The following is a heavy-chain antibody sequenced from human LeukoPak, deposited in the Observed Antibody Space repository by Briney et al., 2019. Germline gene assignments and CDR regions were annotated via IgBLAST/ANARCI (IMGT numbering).Heavy chain of an antibody. D-gene: IGHD2-15*01. V-gene: IGHV3-23*01. CDR1: GFTFSSYA. J-gene: IGHJ4*02. CDR3: ANTPARWLLLEAFDD. CDR2: ISGSGGST. Sequence: GGSLRLSCAASGFTFSSYAMSWVRQTPAKGLEDVSAISGSGGSTYYADSVQGRLTISRVNSMYTLYLQMNSLRAEDTGVYYCANTPARWLLLEAFDDWGRGTLVTVS.